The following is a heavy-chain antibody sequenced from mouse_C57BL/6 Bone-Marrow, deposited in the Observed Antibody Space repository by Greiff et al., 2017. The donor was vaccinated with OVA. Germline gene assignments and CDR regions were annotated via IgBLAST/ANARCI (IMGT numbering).Heavy chain of an antibody. J-gene: IGHJ2*01. D-gene: IGHD1-1*01. CDR1: GYTFTSYW. Sequence: QVQLKQPGAELVRPGSSVKLSCKASGYTFTSYWMDWVKQRPGQGLEWIGNIYPSDSETHYNQKFKDKATLTVDKSSSTAYMQLSSLTSEDSAVYYCARGYYYGSSYLFDYWGQGTTLTVSS. CDR2: IYPSDSET. V-gene: IGHV1-61*01. CDR3: ARGYYYGSSYLFDY.